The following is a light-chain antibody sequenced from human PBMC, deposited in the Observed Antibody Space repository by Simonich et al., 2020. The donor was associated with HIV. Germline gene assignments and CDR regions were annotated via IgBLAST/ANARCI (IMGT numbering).Light chain of an antibody. J-gene: IGKJ1*01. CDR3: QQYNNWPQT. Sequence: EKVMTQSPATLSVSPGERATISYRASQSVSSNLAWYQQKPGQAPRLLIYGASTRATGISARFSGSGSGTEFTLTISSVQSEDFAVYYCQQYNNWPQTFGQGTKVEIK. CDR2: GAS. V-gene: IGKV3-15*01. CDR1: QSVSSN.